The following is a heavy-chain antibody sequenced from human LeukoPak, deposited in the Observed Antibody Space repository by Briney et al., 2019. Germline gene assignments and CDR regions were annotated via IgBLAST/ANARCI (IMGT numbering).Heavy chain of an antibody. CDR3: ANIIGSSGYFDY. J-gene: IGHJ4*02. V-gene: IGHV3-23*01. Sequence: PGGSLRLSCAASGFTFSSYSMSWVRQAPGKGLEWVSAISGSGGSTYYADSVKGRFTISRDNSKNTLYLQVNSLRAEDTAVYYCANIIGSSGYFDYWGQGTLVTVS. CDR2: ISGSGGST. D-gene: IGHD3-22*01. CDR1: GFTFSSYS.